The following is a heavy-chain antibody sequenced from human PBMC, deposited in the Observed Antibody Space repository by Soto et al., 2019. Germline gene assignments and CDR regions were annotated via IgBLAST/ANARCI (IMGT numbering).Heavy chain of an antibody. Sequence: KSSETLSLTCTVSGGSITTYYWSWIRQPPGKGLEWIGYIYYSGSTNYNPSLKSRVSISVDTSKNQFSLKLSSVTAADTAVYYCARFREASWFDPWGQGTLVT. V-gene: IGHV4-59*01. J-gene: IGHJ5*02. CDR2: IYYSGST. D-gene: IGHD3-10*01. CDR1: GGSITTYY. CDR3: ARFREASWFDP.